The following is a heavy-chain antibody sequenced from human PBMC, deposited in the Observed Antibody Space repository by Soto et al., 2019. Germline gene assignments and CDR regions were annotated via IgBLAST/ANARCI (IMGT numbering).Heavy chain of an antibody. Sequence: QLQLQESGSGLVKSSQTLSLTCAVSGGSISSGGYSWSWIRQPPGKGLEWIGYIHHSGNTYYNASLKSRVTMSVDRSKNQLSLKLSSVTAADTAVYYCARGTGSSSSYFYYYYGMDVWGQGTTVAVSS. CDR1: GGSISSGGYS. V-gene: IGHV4-30-2*01. J-gene: IGHJ6*02. CDR3: ARGTGSSSSYFYYYYGMDV. CDR2: IHHSGNT. D-gene: IGHD6-6*01.